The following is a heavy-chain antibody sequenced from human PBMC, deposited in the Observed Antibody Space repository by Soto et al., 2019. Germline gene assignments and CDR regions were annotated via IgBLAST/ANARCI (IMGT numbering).Heavy chain of an antibody. CDR1: GFFFNGFD. Sequence: PGGSLRLSCAASGFFFNGFDMSWVRQAPGMGLEWVSTISANAGNINYAGSVRGRFSISRDSSKNSVDLQMNSLRVEDTAVYFCTKGSIPAVGRAFFESWGQGTLVTVSS. V-gene: IGHV3-23*01. J-gene: IGHJ4*02. D-gene: IGHD6-13*01. CDR3: TKGSIPAVGRAFFES. CDR2: ISANAGNI.